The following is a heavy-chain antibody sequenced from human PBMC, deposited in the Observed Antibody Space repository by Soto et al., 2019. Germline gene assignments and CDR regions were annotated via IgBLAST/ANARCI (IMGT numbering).Heavy chain of an antibody. CDR3: AKGEQLWEPFDH. V-gene: IGHV4-61*01. Sequence: SETLSLTCTVSGGSVSSGSYYWSWIRQPPGKGLEWIGYIYYNGRTNYNPSLKSRVTLSADTSKNQFSLQMNRLRADDTAVYYCAKGEQLWEPFDHWGQGTQVTVSS. D-gene: IGHD5-18*01. CDR1: GGSVSSGSYY. CDR2: IYYNGRT. J-gene: IGHJ4*02.